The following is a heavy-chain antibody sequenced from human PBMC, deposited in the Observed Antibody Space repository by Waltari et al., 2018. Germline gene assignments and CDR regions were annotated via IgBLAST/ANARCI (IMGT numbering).Heavy chain of an antibody. J-gene: IGHJ3*02. D-gene: IGHD3-10*01. V-gene: IGHV1-69*10. CDR3: ARDLRVQGVVXNAFDI. CDR2: IIPILCIA. Sequence: QVQLVQSGAEVKKPGSSVKVSCKASGGTFSSYAISWVRQAPGQGLEWMGGIIPILCIANYPQKVQGRVTITADKSTSTAYMELSSMRSEDTAVYYCARDLRVQGVVXNAFDIWGQGTMVTVSS. CDR1: GGTFSSYA.